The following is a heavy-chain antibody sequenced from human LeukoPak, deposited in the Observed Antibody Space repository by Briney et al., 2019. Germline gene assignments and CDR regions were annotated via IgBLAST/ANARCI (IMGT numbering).Heavy chain of an antibody. V-gene: IGHV4-34*01. D-gene: IGHD2-21*01. CDR1: GGSFSGYS. J-gene: IGHJ6*04. Sequence: SETLSLTCAVSGGSFSGYSWNWIRQPPGRGLXXXXXXNHSGSTNYNPSLKSRVTISVDTSKKQFSLKLSSVTAADTAVYYCASRVIAIRVARYYGIDVWGKGTTVTVSS. CDR3: ASRVIAIRVARYYGIDV. CDR2: XNHSGST.